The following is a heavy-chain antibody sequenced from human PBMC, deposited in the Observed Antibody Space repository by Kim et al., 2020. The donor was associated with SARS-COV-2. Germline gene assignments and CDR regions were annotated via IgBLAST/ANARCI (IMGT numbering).Heavy chain of an antibody. D-gene: IGHD3-22*01. CDR2: MNPNSGNA. Sequence: ASVKVSCKASGYMFTCYDINWVGQATGQGLEWMGWMNPNSGNAGYAQKFQGRVTMTRSTSISTAYMELSSLRSEDTAVYYCARRLGYYDSSGSRYYDMDVWGQGTTVTVSS. CDR3: ARRLGYYDSSGSRYYDMDV. CDR1: GYMFTCYD. J-gene: IGHJ6*02. V-gene: IGHV1-8*01.